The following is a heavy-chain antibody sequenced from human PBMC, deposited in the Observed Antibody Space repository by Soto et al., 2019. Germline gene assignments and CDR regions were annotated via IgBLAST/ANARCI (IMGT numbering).Heavy chain of an antibody. CDR1: GGTFSSYA. J-gene: IGHJ3*01. CDR2: IIPMFGTA. Sequence: SVKFSCNASGGTFSSYAISWVSQAPGQKLELMGGIIPMFGTANYAQKLQGRVTITAXXXXXXAXMXLXXRXSEXTAVYDCTRDLRRFLLGFDRWGPRTQVNVS. D-gene: IGHD2-21*01. V-gene: IGHV1-69*13. CDR3: TRDLRRFLLGFDR.